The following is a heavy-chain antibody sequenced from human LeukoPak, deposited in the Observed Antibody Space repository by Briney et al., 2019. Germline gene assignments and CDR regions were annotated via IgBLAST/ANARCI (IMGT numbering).Heavy chain of an antibody. CDR3: AKIRLSVRGAFDP. D-gene: IGHD3-10*01. CDR2: IYSGGST. Sequence: PGGSLRLSCAASGFTVSSNYMSWVRQAPGKGLEWVSVIYSGGSTYYADSVKGRFTISRDNSKNTLYLQMNSLRAEDTAVYYCAKIRLSVRGAFDPWGQGTLVTVSS. V-gene: IGHV3-53*01. J-gene: IGHJ5*02. CDR1: GFTVSSNY.